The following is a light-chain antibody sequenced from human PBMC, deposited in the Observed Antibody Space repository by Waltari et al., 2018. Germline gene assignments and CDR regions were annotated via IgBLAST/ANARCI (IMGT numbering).Light chain of an antibody. CDR3: QVWDGGSEHVV. Sequence: SYVLTQPDSVSVAPGQAATITCGGNSIGSNSVTWFQQKPGQAPVLVVHDDSDRPSGIPERFSGSNSGNPASLTISGVEAGDEADYYCQVWDGGSEHVVFGGGTKLTVL. CDR1: SIGSNS. V-gene: IGLV3-21*02. CDR2: DDS. J-gene: IGLJ2*01.